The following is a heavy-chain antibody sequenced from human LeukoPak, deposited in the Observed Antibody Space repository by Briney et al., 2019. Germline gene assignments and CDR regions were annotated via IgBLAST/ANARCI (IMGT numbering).Heavy chain of an antibody. D-gene: IGHD3-10*01. CDR3: ARGSRHYYGSGSGLNY. Sequence: SQTLSLTCAISGDSVSSNSPTWNWIRQSPSRGLEWLGRTYYRSKWYNDYAVSVKSRITINPDTSKNQFSLQLNSVTPEDTAVYYCARGSRHYYGSGSGLNYWGQGTLVTVSS. CDR1: GDSVSSNSPT. V-gene: IGHV6-1*01. J-gene: IGHJ4*02. CDR2: TYYRSKWYN.